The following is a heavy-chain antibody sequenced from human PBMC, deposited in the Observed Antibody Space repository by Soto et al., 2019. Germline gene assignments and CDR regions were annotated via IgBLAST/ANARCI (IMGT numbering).Heavy chain of an antibody. D-gene: IGHD2-21*02. CDR1: GLTFIDYP. J-gene: IGHJ5*02. Sequence: GGSLRLSFPASGLTFIDYPINGVRKVPGRGLEYVAFIGGRGCNAFYADAMKGRFSFTRDNSKNTGYLHMHNLRVDDSAMYYCAKARHSGDFAGSYDSWGQGTLVTVSS. V-gene: IGHV3-23*01. CDR2: IGGRGCNA. CDR3: AKARHSGDFAGSYDS.